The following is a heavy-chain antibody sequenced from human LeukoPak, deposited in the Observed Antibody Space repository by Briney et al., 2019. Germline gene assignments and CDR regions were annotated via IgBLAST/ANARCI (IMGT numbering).Heavy chain of an antibody. J-gene: IGHJ4*02. V-gene: IGHV3-23*01. D-gene: IGHD2-8*02. CDR1: GFTFSTFA. CDR2: IFPSGGEI. Sequence: GGSLRLSCAASGFTFSTFALVWVRQPPGKGLEWVSSIFPSGGEIHYADSVRGRFTISRDNSKSTLSLQMNSLRAEDTAIYYCATYRQVLLPFESWGQGTLVTVSS. CDR3: ATYRQVLLPFES.